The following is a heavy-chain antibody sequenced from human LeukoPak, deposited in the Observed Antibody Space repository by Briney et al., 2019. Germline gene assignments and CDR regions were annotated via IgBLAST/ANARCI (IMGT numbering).Heavy chain of an antibody. Sequence: GRSLRLSCAASGFTFSSYSMNWVRQAPGKGLEWVSYISSSSSTIYYADSVKGRFTISRENGKNSLYLQMNSLRAEDTAVYYCASQLGDASDIWGQGTMVTVSS. CDR1: GFTFSSYS. CDR3: ASQLGDASDI. J-gene: IGHJ3*02. CDR2: ISSSSSTI. D-gene: IGHD6-13*01. V-gene: IGHV3-48*01.